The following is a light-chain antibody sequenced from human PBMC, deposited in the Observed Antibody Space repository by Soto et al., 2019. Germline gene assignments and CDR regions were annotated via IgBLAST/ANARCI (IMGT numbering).Light chain of an antibody. CDR2: DAS. V-gene: IGKV3-11*01. Sequence: EIVLTQSPATLSLSPGARATLSCRASQRIGYYLAWYQQKPGQVPRLLIYDASNRATGIPARFSGSGSETVFTLTISSLEPEDFAVYYCQQRSNWPLTFGGGTKVEIK. CDR1: QRIGYY. CDR3: QQRSNWPLT. J-gene: IGKJ4*01.